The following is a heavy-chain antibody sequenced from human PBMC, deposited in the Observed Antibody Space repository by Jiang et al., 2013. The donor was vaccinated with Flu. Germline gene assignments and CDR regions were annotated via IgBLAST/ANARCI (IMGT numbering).Heavy chain of an antibody. Sequence: GAEVKKPGESLKISCKGSGYYFTNYWIHWVRQMPGKGLEWMGIIYPDDSNTRYSPSFQGQVTISADKSISTAYLQWSSLKASDTAMYYCARLSSWDAFDIWGQGTMVTVSS. CDR3: ARLSSWDAFDI. D-gene: IGHD6-13*01. CDR2: IYPDDSNT. V-gene: IGHV5-51*01. CDR1: GYYFTNYW. J-gene: IGHJ3*02.